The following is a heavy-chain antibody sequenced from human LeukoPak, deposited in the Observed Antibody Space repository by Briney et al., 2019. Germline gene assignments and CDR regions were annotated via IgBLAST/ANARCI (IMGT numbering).Heavy chain of an antibody. V-gene: IGHV3-74*01. D-gene: IGHD3-10*01. CDR3: ARDRKSGESSEIDF. CDR1: GFTFSNYW. Sequence: GGSLRLSCAASGFTFSNYWVHWVRQAPGKGLVWVSRINRDGSTTNYADSVKGRFTGSRDNAKNTLKLQMNSLRAEDTAVYYCARDRKSGESSEIDFWGQGTLVTVSS. CDR2: INRDGSTT. J-gene: IGHJ4*02.